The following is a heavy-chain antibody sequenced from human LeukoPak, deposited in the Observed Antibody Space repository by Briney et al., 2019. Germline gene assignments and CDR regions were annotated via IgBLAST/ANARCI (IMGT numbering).Heavy chain of an antibody. CDR2: IYYSGST. J-gene: IGHJ5*02. D-gene: IGHD3-10*01. V-gene: IGHV4-39*07. CDR3: ARALMVRRLNWFDP. CDR1: GGSISSSSYY. Sequence: KTSETLSLTCTVSGGSISSSSYYWGWIRQPPGKGLEWIGSIYYSGSTYYNPSLKSRVTISVDTSKNQFSLKLSSVTAADTAVYYCARALMVRRLNWFDPWDQGTLVTVSS.